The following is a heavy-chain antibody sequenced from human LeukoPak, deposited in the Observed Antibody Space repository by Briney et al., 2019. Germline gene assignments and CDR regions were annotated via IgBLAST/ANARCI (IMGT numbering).Heavy chain of an antibody. CDR1: GGSFSGYY. D-gene: IGHD4-17*01. V-gene: IGHV4-34*01. J-gene: IGHJ4*02. Sequence: SETLSLTCAVYGGSFSGYYRSWIRQPPGKGLEWIGEINHSGSTNYNPSLKSRVTISVDTSKNQFSLKLSSVTAADTAVYYCARGPDGDLLFDYWGQGTLVTVSS. CDR3: ARGPDGDLLFDY. CDR2: INHSGST.